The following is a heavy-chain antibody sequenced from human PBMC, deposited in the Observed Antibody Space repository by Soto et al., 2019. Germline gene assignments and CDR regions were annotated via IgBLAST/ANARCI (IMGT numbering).Heavy chain of an antibody. D-gene: IGHD3-16*01. CDR1: GGSTSSDNY. CDR2: IYYSGNT. CDR3: AREGGESSDGLYYFDS. J-gene: IGHJ4*02. V-gene: IGHV4-30-4*01. Sequence: KASETLSLTCTVSGGSTSSDNYWSWIRQPPGKGLEWIGHIYYSGNTDYNPSLKSRLVISIDTSKNQFSLKLSSVTAADTAVYFCAREGGESSDGLYYFDSWGQGSLVTVSS.